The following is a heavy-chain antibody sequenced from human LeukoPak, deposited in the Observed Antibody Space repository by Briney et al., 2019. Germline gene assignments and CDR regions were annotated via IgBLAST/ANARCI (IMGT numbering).Heavy chain of an antibody. D-gene: IGHD5-12*01. V-gene: IGHV4-30-2*01. CDR2: IYHSGST. Sequence: SETLSLTCTVSGGSISSGGYYWSWIRQPPGKGLEWIGYIYHSGSTYYNPSLKSRVTISVDRSKNQFSLKLSSVTAADTAVYYCARTPGVYSGYARGGWFDPWGQGTLVTVSS. J-gene: IGHJ5*02. CDR1: GGSISSGGYY. CDR3: ARTPGVYSGYARGGWFDP.